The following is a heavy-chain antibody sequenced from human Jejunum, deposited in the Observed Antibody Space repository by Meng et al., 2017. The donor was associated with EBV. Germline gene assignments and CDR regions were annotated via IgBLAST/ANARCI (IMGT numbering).Heavy chain of an antibody. CDR1: GFTFSTYW. CDR2: INENGGTT. V-gene: IGHV3-74*03. Sequence: VELGAPGGALVQPGRSLRLSCAGSGFTFSTYWMPWVRQAPGKGLEWISRINENGGTTTYADSVRGRFTISRDNTKNTLYLEMNNLRAEDSAVYFCSRDLAGPYDDWGQGTLVTVSS. CDR3: SRDLAGPYDD. J-gene: IGHJ4*02.